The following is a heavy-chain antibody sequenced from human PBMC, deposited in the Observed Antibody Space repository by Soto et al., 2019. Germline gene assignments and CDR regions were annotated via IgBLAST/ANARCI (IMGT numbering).Heavy chain of an antibody. J-gene: IGHJ3*02. V-gene: IGHV4-31*03. CDR3: ARDLRLYCSGGSCYPGVIAFDI. CDR2: IYYSGST. CDR1: GGSISSGGYY. D-gene: IGHD2-15*01. Sequence: SETLSLTCTVSGGSISSGGYYWSWIRQHPGKGLEWIGYIYYSGSTYYNPSLKSRVTISVDTSKNQFSLKLSSVTAADTAVYYCARDLRLYCSGGSCYPGVIAFDIWGQGTMVTVSS.